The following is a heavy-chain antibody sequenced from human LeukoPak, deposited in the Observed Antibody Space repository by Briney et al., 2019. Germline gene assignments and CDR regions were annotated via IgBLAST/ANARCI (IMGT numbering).Heavy chain of an antibody. J-gene: IGHJ3*02. CDR3: ATFTLAAAGHEADAFDI. CDR1: GGSISSYY. Sequence: SETLSLTCTVSGGSISSYYWSWIRQPPGKGLEWIGYIYYSGSTNYNPSLKSRVTISVDTSKNQFSLKLSSVTAADTAVYYCATFTLAAAGHEADAFDIWGQGTMVTVSS. D-gene: IGHD6-13*01. CDR2: IYYSGST. V-gene: IGHV4-59*01.